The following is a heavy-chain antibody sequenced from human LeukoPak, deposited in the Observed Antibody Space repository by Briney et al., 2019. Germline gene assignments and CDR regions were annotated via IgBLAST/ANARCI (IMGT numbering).Heavy chain of an antibody. Sequence: HPGGSLRLSCAASGFTFSSYSMNWVRQAPGKGLEWVSYISSSSSTIYYADSVKGRFTISRDNAKNSLYLQMNSLRAEDTAVYYCARAGGDGAGTPYYYYYMDVWGKGTTVTVSS. D-gene: IGHD6-13*01. CDR3: ARAGGDGAGTPYYYYYMDV. J-gene: IGHJ6*03. V-gene: IGHV3-48*01. CDR1: GFTFSSYS. CDR2: ISSSSSTI.